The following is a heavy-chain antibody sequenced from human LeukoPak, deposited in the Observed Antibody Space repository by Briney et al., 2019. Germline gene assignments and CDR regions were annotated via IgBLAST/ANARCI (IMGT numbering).Heavy chain of an antibody. CDR1: GGSISSSSYY. J-gene: IGHJ4*02. D-gene: IGHD2-15*01. V-gene: IGHV4-39*07. Sequence: PSETLSLTCTVSGGSISSSSYYWGWIRQPPGKGLEWIGTIYYSGSTYYNPSLRSRVTISVDTSKNQFSLKLNSVTAADTAVYYCARGLRYCSGGSCLPVVSGLDYWGQGTLVTVSS. CDR2: IYYSGST. CDR3: ARGLRYCSGGSCLPVVSGLDY.